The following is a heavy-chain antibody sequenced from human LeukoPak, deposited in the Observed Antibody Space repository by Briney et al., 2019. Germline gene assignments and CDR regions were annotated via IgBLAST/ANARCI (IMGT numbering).Heavy chain of an antibody. Sequence: ASVKVSCKASGYTFTGYYMHWVRQAPGQGLEWMGWINPNSSGTHYAQKFQGRVTMTRDTSISTAYMELSRLRSDDTAVYYCARDRISLIGDFDYWGQGTLVTASS. J-gene: IGHJ4*02. CDR1: GYTFTGYY. CDR2: INPNSSGT. V-gene: IGHV1-2*02. CDR3: ARDRISLIGDFDY. D-gene: IGHD3-22*01.